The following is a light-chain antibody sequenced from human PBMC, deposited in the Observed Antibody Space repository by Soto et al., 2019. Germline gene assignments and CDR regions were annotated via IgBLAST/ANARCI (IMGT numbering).Light chain of an antibody. CDR3: QYYGSSHSNT. CDR2: DAS. Sequence: EIVFPPSPGTLSLSPGEKATLSCRARQSISSNSFAWYQHNPGQAPRLLIYDASSKATGTPDRFSGSGSGTDFTLTISRLEPEDFAVYYCQYYGSSHSNTFGQGTRLEIK. CDR1: QSISSNS. V-gene: IGKV3-20*01. J-gene: IGKJ5*01.